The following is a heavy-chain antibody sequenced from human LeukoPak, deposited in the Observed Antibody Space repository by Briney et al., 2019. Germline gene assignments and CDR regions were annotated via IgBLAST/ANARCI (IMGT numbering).Heavy chain of an antibody. Sequence: GGSLRLSRAASGFTFSNAWMSWVRQAPGKGLEWVGRIKSKTDGGTTDYAAPVKGRFTISRDDSKNTLYLQMNSLKTEDTAVYYCTPRGKDYGGNSGLGYWGQGTLVTVSS. CDR3: TPRGKDYGGNSGLGY. J-gene: IGHJ4*02. CDR2: IKSKTDGGTT. CDR1: GFTFSNAW. D-gene: IGHD4-23*01. V-gene: IGHV3-15*01.